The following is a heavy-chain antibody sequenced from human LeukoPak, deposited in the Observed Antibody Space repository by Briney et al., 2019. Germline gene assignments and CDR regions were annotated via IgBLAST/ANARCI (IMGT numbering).Heavy chain of an antibody. CDR1: GYTFTDYY. Sequence: ASVKVSCKVSGYTFTDYYMHWVQQAPGKGLEWMGLVDPEDGETIYAEKFQGRVTITADTSTDTAYMELSSLRSEDTAVYHCATEDYYDSSGYYDYWGQGTLVTVSS. CDR2: VDPEDGET. CDR3: ATEDYYDSSGYYDY. J-gene: IGHJ4*02. V-gene: IGHV1-69-2*01. D-gene: IGHD3-22*01.